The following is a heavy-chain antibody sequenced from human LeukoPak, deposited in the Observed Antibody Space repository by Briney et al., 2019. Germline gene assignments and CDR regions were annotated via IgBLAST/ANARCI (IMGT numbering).Heavy chain of an antibody. CDR1: GYTFTGYY. CDR2: INPNSGGT. CDR3: AREATIAAAGSFDC. Sequence: ASVKVSCKASGYTFTGYYMHWVRQAPGQGLEWMGWINPNSGGTNYAQKFQGRVTMTRDTSISTAYMELSRLRSDDTAVYYCAREATIAAAGSFDCWGQGTLVTVSS. V-gene: IGHV1-2*02. J-gene: IGHJ4*02. D-gene: IGHD6-13*01.